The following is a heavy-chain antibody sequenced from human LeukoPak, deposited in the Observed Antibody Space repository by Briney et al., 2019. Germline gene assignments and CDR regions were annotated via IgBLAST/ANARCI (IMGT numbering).Heavy chain of an antibody. CDR1: GGSISDYY. CDR3: ARVVVVTAAREAYYYYYYMDV. J-gene: IGHJ6*03. V-gene: IGHV4-4*07. Sequence: PSETLSLTCTVSGGSISDYYWSWIRQPAGKGLEWIGRIYTSGSSNYNPSLKSRVTMSVDTSKNKFSLKLSSVTAADTAVYYCARVVVVTAAREAYYYYYYMDVWGKGTTVTISS. D-gene: IGHD2-21*02. CDR2: IYTSGSS.